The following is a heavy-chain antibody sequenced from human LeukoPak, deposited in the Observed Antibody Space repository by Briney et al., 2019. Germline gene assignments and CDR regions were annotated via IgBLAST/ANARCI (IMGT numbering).Heavy chain of an antibody. CDR1: GGSISSYY. V-gene: IGHV4-59*08. CDR3: ARRMATTYGHWFDH. D-gene: IGHD5-24*01. CDR2: IFYTGST. J-gene: IGHJ5*02. Sequence: SETLSLTCTVSGGSISSYYWSWIRQPPGKGLEWIGYIFYTGSTNYNPSLSSRVTISVDMSKNQFSLNLNSVTAADTAMYYCARRMATTYGHWFDHWGQGTLVTVSS.